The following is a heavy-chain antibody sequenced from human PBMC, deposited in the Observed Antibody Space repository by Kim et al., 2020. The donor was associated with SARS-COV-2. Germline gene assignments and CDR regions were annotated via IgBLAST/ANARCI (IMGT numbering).Heavy chain of an antibody. Sequence: SETLSLTCAVSGGSISSYFWSWIRQPAGKGLEWIGRIYTSGSTNYNPSLTSRVTMSIDTSKNQFSLKLSSVTAADTAVYYCARDENSDYCYGTSCYSGAEYFQPWGQGTLVTVSS. CDR2: IYTSGST. CDR3: ARDENSDYCYGTSCYSGAEYFQP. CDR1: GGSISSYF. J-gene: IGHJ1*01. D-gene: IGHD2-2*01. V-gene: IGHV4-4*07.